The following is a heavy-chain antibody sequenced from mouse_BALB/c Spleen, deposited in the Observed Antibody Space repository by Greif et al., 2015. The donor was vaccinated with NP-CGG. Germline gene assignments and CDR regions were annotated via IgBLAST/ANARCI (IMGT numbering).Heavy chain of an antibody. D-gene: IGHD1-1*01. CDR1: GYTFTDYA. Sequence: QVQLQQSGAELVRPGVSVKISCKGSGYTFTDYAMHWVKQSHAKSLEWIGVISTYYGDASYNQKFKGKATMTVDKSSSTAYMELARLTSEDSAIYYCARITTVVNYFDYWGQGTTPTVSS. V-gene: IGHV1S137*01. CDR2: ISTYYGDA. CDR3: ARITTVVNYFDY. J-gene: IGHJ2*01.